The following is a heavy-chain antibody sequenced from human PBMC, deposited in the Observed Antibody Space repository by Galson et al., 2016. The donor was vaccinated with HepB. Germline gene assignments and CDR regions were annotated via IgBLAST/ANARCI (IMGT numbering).Heavy chain of an antibody. J-gene: IGHJ4*02. CDR1: GFLFRGYG. D-gene: IGHD2/OR15-2a*01. Sequence: SLRLSCAGSGFLFRGYGMHWVRQAPGKGLEWVAADSMDGRRKFYADSVRGRFTISRDNYNNMLFLQMSNLRPDDTAVYYCAKRHEYCPPVGCSVDYWGQGTLVSVSS. CDR2: DSMDGRRK. CDR3: AKRHEYCPPVGCSVDY. V-gene: IGHV3-30*18.